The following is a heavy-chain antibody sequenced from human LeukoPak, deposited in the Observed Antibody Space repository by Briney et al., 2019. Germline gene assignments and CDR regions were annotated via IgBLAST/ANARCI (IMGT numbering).Heavy chain of an antibody. CDR1: GFTFGDYA. J-gene: IGHJ4*02. Sequence: GGSLRLSCTASGFTFGDYAMSWVRQAPGKGLEWVGFIRSKAYGGTTEYAASVKGRFTISRDDSKSIAYLRMNSLKTEDTAVYYCTRDRIVGATGTFDYWGQGTLVTVSS. CDR2: IRSKAYGGTT. V-gene: IGHV3-49*04. CDR3: TRDRIVGATGTFDY. D-gene: IGHD1-26*01.